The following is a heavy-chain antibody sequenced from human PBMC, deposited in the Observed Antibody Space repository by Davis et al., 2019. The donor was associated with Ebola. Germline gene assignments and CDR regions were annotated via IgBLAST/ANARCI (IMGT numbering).Heavy chain of an antibody. CDR2: IYYSGST. V-gene: IGHV4-30-4*01. CDR1: GGSFSGYY. J-gene: IGHJ5*02. Sequence: MPSETLSLTCAVYGGSFSGYYWSWIRQPPGKGLEWIGYIYYSGSTYYNPSLKSRVTISLDTSKNQFSLKLSSVTAADTAVYYCARGWRWFGIDPWGQGTLVTVSS. CDR3: ARGWRWFGIDP. D-gene: IGHD3-10*01.